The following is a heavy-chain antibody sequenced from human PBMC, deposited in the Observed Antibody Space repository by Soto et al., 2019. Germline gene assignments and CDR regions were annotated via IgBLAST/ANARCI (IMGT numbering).Heavy chain of an antibody. V-gene: IGHV3-53*01. CDR1: VFTVSSNY. CDR2: IYSGGST. CDR3: AREGPTYSSSWYAPYYYHNGMDV. Sequence: GGSLRLSCASSVFTVSSNYMSCVRQSPGKWLEWVSVIYSGGSTYYADSVKGRFTISRDNSKNTLYLQMNSLRAEDTAVYYCAREGPTYSSSWYAPYYYHNGMDVWGQGTTITV. D-gene: IGHD6-13*01. J-gene: IGHJ6*02.